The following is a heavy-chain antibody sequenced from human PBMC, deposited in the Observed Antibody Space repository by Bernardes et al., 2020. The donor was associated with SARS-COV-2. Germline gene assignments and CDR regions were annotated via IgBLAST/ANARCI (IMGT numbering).Heavy chain of an antibody. CDR3: TRDVEYCSSTSCYEYLLNSNRGYYYGMDV. CDR1: GFTFGDYA. V-gene: IGHV3-49*04. J-gene: IGHJ6*02. D-gene: IGHD2-2*01. Sequence: GGSLRLSCTASGFTFGDYAMSWVRQAPGKGLEWVGFIRSKAYGGTTEYAASVKGRFTISRDDSKSIAYLQMNSLKTEDTAVYYCTRDVEYCSSTSCYEYLLNSNRGYYYGMDVWGQGTTVTVSS. CDR2: IRSKAYGGTT.